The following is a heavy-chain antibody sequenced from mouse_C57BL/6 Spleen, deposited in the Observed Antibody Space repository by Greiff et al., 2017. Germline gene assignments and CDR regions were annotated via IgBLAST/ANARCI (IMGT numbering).Heavy chain of an antibody. CDR2: IHPNSGST. CDR3: ARETHDSAMDY. J-gene: IGHJ4*01. V-gene: IGHV1-64*01. Sequence: QVQLQQPGAELVKPGASVKLSCKASGYTFTSYWMHWVKQRPGQGLEWIGMIHPNSGSTNYNEKFKGKATLTVDKSSSTAYMQLSSLTSEDSADYYCARETHDSAMDYWGQGTSLTVSS. CDR1: GYTFTSYW.